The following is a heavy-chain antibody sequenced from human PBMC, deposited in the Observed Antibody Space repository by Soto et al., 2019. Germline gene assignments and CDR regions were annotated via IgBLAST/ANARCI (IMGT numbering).Heavy chain of an antibody. D-gene: IGHD3-22*01. CDR2: ISYDGSNK. Sequence: GGSLRLSCAASGFTFSSYGMHWVRQAPGKGLEWVAVISYDGSNKYYADSVKGRFTISRDNSKNTLYLQMNSLRAEDTAVYYCAKARSYYYDSSGDSEPPAYYYYGMYVWGQGTTVPVSS. J-gene: IGHJ6*02. V-gene: IGHV3-30*18. CDR3: AKARSYYYDSSGDSEPPAYYYYGMYV. CDR1: GFTFSSYG.